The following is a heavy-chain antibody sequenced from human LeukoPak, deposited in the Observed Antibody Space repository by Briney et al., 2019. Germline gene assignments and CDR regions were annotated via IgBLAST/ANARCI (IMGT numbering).Heavy chain of an antibody. CDR3: AREGKRYFDWSDAFDI. J-gene: IGHJ3*02. V-gene: IGHV4-34*01. Sequence: SETLSLTCAVYGGSLSAYYWSWIRQPPGKGLEWIGEINHSGSTNYNPSLKSRVTISVDTSKNQFSLKLSSVTAADTAVYYCAREGKRYFDWSDAFDIWGQGTMVTVSS. CDR1: GGSLSAYY. D-gene: IGHD3-9*01. CDR2: INHSGST.